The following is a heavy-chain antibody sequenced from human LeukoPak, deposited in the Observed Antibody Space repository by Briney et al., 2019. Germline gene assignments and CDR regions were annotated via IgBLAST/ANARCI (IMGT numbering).Heavy chain of an antibody. Sequence: GGSLRLSCAASGFTFTSYAMNWVRQAPGKGLEWFSGVNGSAGDTYYAVSVKGRFTISRDNSKNTLYLQMNSLRAEDTAVYYCARSLLVVTAITHFDYWGQGTLVTVSS. CDR1: GFTFTSYA. CDR2: VNGSAGDT. V-gene: IGHV3-23*01. CDR3: ARSLLVVTAITHFDY. D-gene: IGHD2-21*02. J-gene: IGHJ4*02.